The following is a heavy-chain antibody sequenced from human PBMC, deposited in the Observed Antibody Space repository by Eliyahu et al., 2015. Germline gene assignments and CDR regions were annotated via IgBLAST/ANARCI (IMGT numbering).Heavy chain of an antibody. CDR2: IYYSGSI. J-gene: IGHJ4*02. V-gene: IGHV4-39*01. CDR3: ARSGGGFDY. Sequence: QLQLQESGPGLVKPSETLSLTCTXSGGSISSSSYYWGWIRQPPGKGLEWIGSIYYSGSIYSNPSLKSRVTMSADTSKSQFSLKLTSVTAADTAVYYCARSGGGFDYWGQGSLVTVSS. D-gene: IGHD3-16*01. CDR1: GGSISSSSYY.